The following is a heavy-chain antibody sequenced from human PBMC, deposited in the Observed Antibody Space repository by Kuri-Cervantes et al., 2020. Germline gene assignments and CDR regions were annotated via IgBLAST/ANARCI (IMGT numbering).Heavy chain of an antibody. CDR3: ARGPVFVEVVPAARDFCYMDV. Sequence: SETLSLTCAVYGGSFSGYYWSWIRQAPGKGLEWIGEITHRGGTTYNPSLKSRVTISADMSKNQFSLNLRSVTAADTAVYYCARGPVFVEVVPAARDFCYMDVWGKGTTVTVSS. CDR1: GGSFSGYY. J-gene: IGHJ6*03. CDR2: ITHRGGT. V-gene: IGHV4-34*01. D-gene: IGHD2-2*01.